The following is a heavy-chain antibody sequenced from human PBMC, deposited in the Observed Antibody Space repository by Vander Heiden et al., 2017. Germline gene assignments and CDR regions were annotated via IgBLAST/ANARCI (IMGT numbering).Heavy chain of an antibody. CDR3: AKSGGNYYDSSGYCDY. CDR1: GFTFSSYA. Sequence: EVQLLESGGGLVQPGGSLRLSWAASGFTFSSYAMSWVRQAPGKGLEWVSAISGSGGSTYYADSVKGRFTISRDNSKNTLYLQMNSLRAEDTAVYYCAKSGGNYYDSSGYCDYWGQGTLVTVSS. V-gene: IGHV3-23*01. J-gene: IGHJ4*02. CDR2: ISGSGGST. D-gene: IGHD3-22*01.